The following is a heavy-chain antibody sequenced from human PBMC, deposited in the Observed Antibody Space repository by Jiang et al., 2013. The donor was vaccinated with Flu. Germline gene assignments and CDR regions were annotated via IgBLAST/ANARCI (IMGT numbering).Heavy chain of an antibody. CDR3: ARVIELVVYYYMDV. J-gene: IGHJ6*03. CDR1: GSFSGYY. Sequence: GLLKPSGDPVPHLRCLCGSFSGYYWSWIRQSPGKGLEWIGEINHSGSTNYNPSLKSRVTISLDTSKNQFSLKLSSVTAADTAVYYCARVIELVVYYYMDVWGKGTTVTVSS. CDR2: INHSGST. D-gene: IGHD6-6*01. V-gene: IGHV4-34*01.